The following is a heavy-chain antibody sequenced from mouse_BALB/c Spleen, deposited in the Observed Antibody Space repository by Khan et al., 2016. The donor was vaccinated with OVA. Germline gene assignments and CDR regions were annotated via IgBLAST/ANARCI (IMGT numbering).Heavy chain of an antibody. CDR3: VRCGAYQRNDGWFAY. D-gene: IGHD2-14*01. CDR2: INPSNGYT. J-gene: IGHJ3*01. V-gene: IGHV1-4*01. Sequence: QVQLQQSGAELARPGASVKMSCKASGYTFTSYTIHWIKLRPGQGLEWIGYINPSNGYTNYNQKFKDKATLTADKSSTTAYMQLSSLTSDDSAVYYCVRCGAYQRNDGWFAYWGQGTLVTVTA. CDR1: GYTFTSYT.